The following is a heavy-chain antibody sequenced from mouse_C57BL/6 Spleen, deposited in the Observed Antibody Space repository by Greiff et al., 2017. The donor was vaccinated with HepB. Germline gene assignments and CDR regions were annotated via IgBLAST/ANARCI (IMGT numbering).Heavy chain of an antibody. CDR2: ISDGGSYT. Sequence: EVKLVESGGGLVKPGGSLKLSCAASGFTFSSYAMSWVRQTPEKRLEWVATISDGGSYTYYPDNVKGRFTISRDNAKNNLYLQMSQLKSEDTAMYYCARYYYGSSHYFDYWGQGTTLTVSS. CDR3: ARYYYGSSHYFDY. D-gene: IGHD1-1*01. V-gene: IGHV5-4*03. J-gene: IGHJ2*01. CDR1: GFTFSSYA.